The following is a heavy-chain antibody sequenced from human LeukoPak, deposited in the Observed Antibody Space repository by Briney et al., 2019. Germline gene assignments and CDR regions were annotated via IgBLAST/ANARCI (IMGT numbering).Heavy chain of an antibody. CDR2: ISYGGTT. Sequence: SETLSLTCTGSGGSISSGAYYWGWIRQPPGKGLEWIGSISYGGTTYYNPSLQSRVPTSVDTSKNQFSLKLSSVTAADTAVYYCARHGFYDGSLWGQGTLVTVSS. D-gene: IGHD3-22*01. V-gene: IGHV4-39*01. CDR1: GGSISSGAYY. J-gene: IGHJ4*02. CDR3: ARHGFYDGSL.